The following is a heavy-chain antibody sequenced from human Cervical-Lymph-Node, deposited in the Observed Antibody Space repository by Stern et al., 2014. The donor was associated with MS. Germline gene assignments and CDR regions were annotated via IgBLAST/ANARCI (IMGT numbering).Heavy chain of an antibody. V-gene: IGHV1-69*01. CDR1: GNAFTNFD. CDR3: ARHQGGLAAY. J-gene: IGHJ4*02. D-gene: IGHD6-13*01. Sequence: QVQLVESGAEVKKPGSSVKVSCKASGNAFTNFDIGWVRQAPGQGPEWVGGITPLFGTANYAQRFQGRVTFTADESTSTTYMELSSLRSEDTAVYFCARHQGGLAAYWGQGTLVTVSS. CDR2: ITPLFGTA.